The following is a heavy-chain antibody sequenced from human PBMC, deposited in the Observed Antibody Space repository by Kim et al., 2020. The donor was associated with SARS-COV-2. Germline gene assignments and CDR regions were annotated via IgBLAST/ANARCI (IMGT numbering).Heavy chain of an antibody. CDR2: ISYDGSNK. Sequence: GGSLRLSCAASGFTFSSYAMHWVRQAPGKGLEWVAVISYDGSNKYYADSVKGRFTISRDNSKNTLYLQMNSLRAEDTAVYYCASQTDPEFGYFDYSGQGTLVTVSS. D-gene: IGHD3-16*01. CDR3: ASQTDPEFGYFDY. J-gene: IGHJ4*02. CDR1: GFTFSSYA. V-gene: IGHV3-30-3*01.